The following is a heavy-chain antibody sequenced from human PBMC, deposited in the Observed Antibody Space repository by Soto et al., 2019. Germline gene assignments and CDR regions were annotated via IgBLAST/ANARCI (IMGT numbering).Heavy chain of an antibody. Sequence: VRVSYKGAGYTCTTWGTSWVRQPPGQGLEWVGWISAYNGNTNYAQKLQGRVTMTTDTSTSTAYMQLRSLRSDDTAVYYCSRDRGDTGIVTDCFDSWGQGNLVTVSS. D-gene: IGHD5-18*01. CDR2: ISAYNGNT. V-gene: IGHV1-18*01. J-gene: IGHJ5*01. CDR3: SRDRGDTGIVTDCFDS. CDR1: GYTCTTWG.